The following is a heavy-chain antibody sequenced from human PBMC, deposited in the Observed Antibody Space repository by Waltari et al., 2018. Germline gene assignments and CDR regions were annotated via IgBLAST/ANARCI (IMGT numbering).Heavy chain of an antibody. V-gene: IGHV3-21*02. CDR1: GFTYSSWG. CDR2: ITSSSTHI. D-gene: IGHD6-19*01. CDR3: TRDVYGSGGDYFEP. J-gene: IGHJ4*02. Sequence: QLVASGGGLVKPGGSLRLSCSASGFTYSSWGMNWVRQAPGKGLEWIASITSSSTHIFYADAVKGRFTISRDDAKDSLYLQVDSLRVDDTGVYYCTRDVYGSGGDYFEPWGQGTLVTVSS.